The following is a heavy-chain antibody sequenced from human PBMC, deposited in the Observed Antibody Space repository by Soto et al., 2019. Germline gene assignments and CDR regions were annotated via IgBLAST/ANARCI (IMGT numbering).Heavy chain of an antibody. D-gene: IGHD2-8*01. J-gene: IGHJ4*02. Sequence: GGSLRLSCAASGFTCSTYAMSWVRQAPGKGLEWVSAISGSGGSTYYADSVKGRFTISRDNSKNTLYLQMNSLRAEDTAVYYCAKGSYCTNGICYNYWGQGTLVTVSS. CDR1: GFTCSTYA. V-gene: IGHV3-23*01. CDR3: AKGSYCTNGICYNY. CDR2: ISGSGGST.